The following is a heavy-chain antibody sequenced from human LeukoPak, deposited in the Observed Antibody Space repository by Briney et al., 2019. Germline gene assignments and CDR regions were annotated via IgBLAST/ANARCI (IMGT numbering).Heavy chain of an antibody. J-gene: IGHJ2*01. CDR3: AREPDVYGSWTFDL. CDR2: INVAGNT. V-gene: IGHV3-13*01. Sequence: PGGSLRLSCAASGFTLSSHDVHWVRQVPGKGLEWISAINVAGNTYYSDSVKGRFSVSRDNAKNSVHLQMTSLRAGDTAVYHCAREPDVYGSWTFDLWGRGTQVTVSS. CDR1: GFTLSSHD. D-gene: IGHD2-8*01.